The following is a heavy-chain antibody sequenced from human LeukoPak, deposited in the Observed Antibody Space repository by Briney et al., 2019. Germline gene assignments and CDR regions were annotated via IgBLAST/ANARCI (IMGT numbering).Heavy chain of an antibody. V-gene: IGHV3-48*03. CDR1: GFTFGSYE. CDR3: ARNVYDLRGQWLVPGFDY. Sequence: GGSLRLSCAASGFTFGSYEMNWVCQAPGKGLEWVSYIGTIISTTYYADSMKGRFTVSRDDAKSSLYLQMSSLRAEDTAVYYCARNVYDLRGQWLVPGFDYWGQGTLVTVSS. D-gene: IGHD6-19*01. J-gene: IGHJ4*02. CDR2: IGTIISTT.